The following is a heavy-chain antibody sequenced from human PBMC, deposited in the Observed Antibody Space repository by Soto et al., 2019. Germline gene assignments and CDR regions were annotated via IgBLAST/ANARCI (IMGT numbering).Heavy chain of an antibody. CDR2: IKSKTDEETI. CDR3: TTDLPSAIDDY. D-gene: IGHD6-19*01. J-gene: IGHJ4*02. V-gene: IGHV3-15*01. CDR1: GVTFSNAW. Sequence: GVPLRHSCAVSGVTFSNAWMNWVRQTPGKGLEWVGRIKSKTDEETIIYAAPMEGRITISRDDTKNTLYLQMNSLKTEVTAVYYCTTDLPSAIDDYWGQGTLVPVSS.